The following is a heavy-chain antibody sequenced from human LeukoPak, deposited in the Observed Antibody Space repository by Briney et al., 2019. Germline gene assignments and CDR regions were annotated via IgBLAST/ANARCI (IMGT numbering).Heavy chain of an antibody. CDR3: ARDLGYYDSSGYSDY. V-gene: IGHV3-74*01. D-gene: IGHD3-22*01. Sequence: GGSLRLSCAASGFTFSSYWMHWVRQAPGKGPVWVSRINSDGSSTSYADSVKGRFTISRDSAKNTLYLQMNSLRAEDTAVYYCARDLGYYDSSGYSDYWGQGTLVTVSS. CDR1: GFTFSSYW. CDR2: INSDGSST. J-gene: IGHJ4*02.